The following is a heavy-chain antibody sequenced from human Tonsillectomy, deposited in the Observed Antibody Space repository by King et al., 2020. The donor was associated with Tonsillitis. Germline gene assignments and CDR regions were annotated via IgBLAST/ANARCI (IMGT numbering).Heavy chain of an antibody. D-gene: IGHD4-11*01. J-gene: IGHJ5*01. CDR1: GASISSGSYY. V-gene: IGHV4-39*07. Sequence: QLQESGPGLVKPSETLSLTCTVSGASISSGSYYWGWIRQPPGKGLELIGSIYHSGNAYYKPSLKSRVTIAVDTSKNHFSLKLSSVTAADTAVYYCASQTTVTTFDESWFDSWGQGTLVAVSS. CDR2: IYHSGNA. CDR3: ASQTTVTTFDESWFDS.